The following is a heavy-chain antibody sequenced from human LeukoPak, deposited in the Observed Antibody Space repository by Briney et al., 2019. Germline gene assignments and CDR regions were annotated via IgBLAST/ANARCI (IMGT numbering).Heavy chain of an antibody. CDR3: ARERNYGDYGNAFDV. CDR1: GYTFTDHY. J-gene: IGHJ3*01. Sequence: ASVKVSCKASGYTFTDHYIHWMREAPGQGLEWMGWISPKRGVTTYAQKFQGRVTMTRDTSITTAYMELTRLRSDDTTIYYCARERNYGDYGNAFDVWGQGTKVTVSS. CDR2: ISPKRGVT. V-gene: IGHV1-2*02. D-gene: IGHD4-17*01.